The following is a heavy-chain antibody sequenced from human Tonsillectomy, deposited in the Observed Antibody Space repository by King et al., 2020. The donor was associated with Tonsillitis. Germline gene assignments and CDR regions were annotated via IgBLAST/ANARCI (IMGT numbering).Heavy chain of an antibody. Sequence: VQLVESGGGLVQPGGSLKLSCAASGFTFSGSAMHWVRQASGKGLEWVGRIRSKANSYATAYAASVKGRFTISRDASKNTAYLQMNSLKTEDTAVYYCTTPGSVYSSSYDYWGQGTLVTVSS. V-gene: IGHV3-73*02. CDR2: IRSKANSYAT. CDR1: GFTFSGSA. D-gene: IGHD6-6*01. CDR3: TTPGSVYSSSYDY. J-gene: IGHJ4*02.